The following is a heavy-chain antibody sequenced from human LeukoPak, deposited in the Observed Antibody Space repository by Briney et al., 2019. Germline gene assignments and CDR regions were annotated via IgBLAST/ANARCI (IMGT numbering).Heavy chain of an antibody. CDR3: AKDVGATLAGVDAFDI. D-gene: IGHD1-26*01. J-gene: IGHJ3*02. V-gene: IGHV3-30*18. CDR1: GLTFSTYG. CDR2: ISNDGNNE. Sequence: GGSLRLSCEASGLTFSTYGMHWVRQTPGKGLEWVAVISNDGNNEKYAESVKGRFTISRDNSKSTLYLQMNSLRVEDTAVYYCAKDVGATLAGVDAFDIWGQGTMVTVSS.